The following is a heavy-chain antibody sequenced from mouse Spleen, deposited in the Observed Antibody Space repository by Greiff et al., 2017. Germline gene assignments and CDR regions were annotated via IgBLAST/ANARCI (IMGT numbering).Heavy chain of an antibody. Sequence: VKLMESGAELVKPGASVKISCTASGYAFSSYWMNWVKQRPGKGLVWIGQIYPGDGDTNYNGKFKGKATLTADKSSSTAYMQLSSLTSEDSAVYFCARHGSTSYYFDYWGQGTTLTVSS. J-gene: IGHJ2*01. CDR3: ARHGSTSYYFDY. V-gene: IGHV1-80*01. CDR2: IYPGDGDT. CDR1: GYAFSSYW.